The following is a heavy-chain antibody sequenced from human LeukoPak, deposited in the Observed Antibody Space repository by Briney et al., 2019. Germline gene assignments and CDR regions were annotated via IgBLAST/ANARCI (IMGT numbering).Heavy chain of an antibody. J-gene: IGHJ3*02. CDR3: ARQIAVAGEWAFHI. V-gene: IGHV4-39*01. D-gene: IGHD6-19*01. CDR2: INSRGST. CDR1: GGSISSGSYF. Sequence: KPSETLSLTCTVSGGSISSGSYFWIWIRQPPGMGLEWVGSINSRGSTYYNPSLKSRVTISVDTSNNQFSLKLSSVTAADTALYYCARQIAVAGEWAFHIWGQGTMVTVSS.